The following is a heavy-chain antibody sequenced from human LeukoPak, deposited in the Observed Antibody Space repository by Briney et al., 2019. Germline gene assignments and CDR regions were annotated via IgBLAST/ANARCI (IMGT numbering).Heavy chain of an antibody. CDR2: IYYSGST. CDR1: GGSISSYY. Sequence: SETLSLTCTVSGGSISSYYWSWIRQPPGKGLEWIGYIYYSGSTNYNPSLKSRVTISVDTSKNQFSLKLSSVTAADTAVYYCARDGDYYDSSGYWISPGPFDYWGQGTLVTVSS. V-gene: IGHV4-59*01. D-gene: IGHD3-22*01. CDR3: ARDGDYYDSSGYWISPGPFDY. J-gene: IGHJ4*02.